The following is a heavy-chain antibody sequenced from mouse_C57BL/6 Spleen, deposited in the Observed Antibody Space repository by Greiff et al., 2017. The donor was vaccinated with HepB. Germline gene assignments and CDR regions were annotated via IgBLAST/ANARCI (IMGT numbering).Heavy chain of an antibody. J-gene: IGHJ2*01. D-gene: IGHD3-3*01. CDR3: TTYSPREDFDY. CDR2: IDPEDGDT. CDR1: GFNIKDYY. Sequence: VQLQQSGAELVRPGASVKLSCTASGFNIKDYYMHWVKQRPEQGPEWIGRIDPEDGDTEYAPKFQGKATMTADTSSNTAYLQLSSLTSEDTAVYYCTTYSPREDFDYWGQGTTLTVSS. V-gene: IGHV14-1*01.